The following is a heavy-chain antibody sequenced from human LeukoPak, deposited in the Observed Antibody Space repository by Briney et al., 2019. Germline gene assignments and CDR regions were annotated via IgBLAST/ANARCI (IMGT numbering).Heavy chain of an antibody. V-gene: IGHV3-30*09. D-gene: IGHD3-9*01. CDR2: ISYDGSNK. CDR3: AKGAADYDILTGYYSDFDY. CDR1: GFTFSSYA. Sequence: GGSLRLSCAASGFTFSSYAMHWVRQAPGKGLEWVAVISYDGSNKYYADSVKGRFAISRDNSKNTLYLQMNSLRAEDTAVYYCAKGAADYDILTGYYSDFDYWGQGTLVTVSS. J-gene: IGHJ4*02.